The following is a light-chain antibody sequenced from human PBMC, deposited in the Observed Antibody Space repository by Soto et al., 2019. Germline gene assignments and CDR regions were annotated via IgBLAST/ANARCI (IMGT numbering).Light chain of an antibody. CDR3: QQRSNWPSIT. J-gene: IGKJ5*01. V-gene: IGKV3-11*01. CDR1: QSVSSY. Sequence: EVVLTQSPATLSLSLGERATLSCRASQSVSSYLAWYQQKPGQAPRLLIYDASNRATGISARFSGSGSGTDFTLTISSLEPEDFAIYYCQQRSNWPSITFGQGTRLENK. CDR2: DAS.